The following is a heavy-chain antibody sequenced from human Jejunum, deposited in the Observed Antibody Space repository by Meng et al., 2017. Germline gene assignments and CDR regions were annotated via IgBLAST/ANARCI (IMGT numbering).Heavy chain of an antibody. D-gene: IGHD5-24*01. Sequence: GGSLRLSCTASGFTCSGSAMQWVRQASGKGLEWVGRIRSKGNNYATTFVASVKGRFTISRDDSKNTAYLQMNSLKTEDTAIYYCICGRGDAFNTFWFAFWGQGTLVTVSS. V-gene: IGHV3-73*01. CDR3: ICGRGDAFNTFWFAF. J-gene: IGHJ4*02. CDR1: GFTCSGSA. CDR2: IRSKGNNYAT.